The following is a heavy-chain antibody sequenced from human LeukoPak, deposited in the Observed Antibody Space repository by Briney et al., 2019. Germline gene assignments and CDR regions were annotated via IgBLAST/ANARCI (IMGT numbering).Heavy chain of an antibody. CDR3: VIYCDSSGTPPGGIDY. Sequence: SETLSLTCTVSGGSISSGSYYWTWIRQPPGKGLEWIGYIHYSGSTNYNASLKSRVTISVDTSKNQFSLKLSSVTAADTAVYYCVIYCDSSGTPPGGIDYWGQGTLVTVSS. D-gene: IGHD3-22*01. CDR1: GGSISSGSYY. CDR2: IHYSGST. V-gene: IGHV4-61*01. J-gene: IGHJ4*02.